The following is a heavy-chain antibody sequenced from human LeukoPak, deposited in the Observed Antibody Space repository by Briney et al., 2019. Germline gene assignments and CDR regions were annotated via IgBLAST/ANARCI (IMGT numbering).Heavy chain of an antibody. Sequence: ASVKVSCKASGYTFTSYDINWVRQAPGQGLEWMGWMNPNSGNTGYAQKFQGRVTMTRNTSISTAYMELSSLRSEDTAVYYCARGPYYDSSGYYGYNWFDHWGQGTLVTVSS. V-gene: IGHV1-8*01. CDR1: GYTFTSYD. J-gene: IGHJ5*02. CDR3: ARGPYYDSSGYYGYNWFDH. CDR2: MNPNSGNT. D-gene: IGHD3-22*01.